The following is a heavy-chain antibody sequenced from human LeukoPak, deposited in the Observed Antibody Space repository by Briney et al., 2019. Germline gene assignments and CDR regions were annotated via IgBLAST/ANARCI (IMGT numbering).Heavy chain of an antibody. V-gene: IGHV3-23*01. Sequence: ETLSLTCTVSGGSISSSSYYWGWIRQPPGKGLEWVSAISGSGGSTYYADSVKGRFTISRDNSKNMVYLQMDSLRAEDTALYYCARDSGWLRYHDWGQGALVTVSS. D-gene: IGHD5-12*01. CDR2: ISGSGGST. CDR3: ARDSGWLRYHD. CDR1: GGSISSSSYY. J-gene: IGHJ4*02.